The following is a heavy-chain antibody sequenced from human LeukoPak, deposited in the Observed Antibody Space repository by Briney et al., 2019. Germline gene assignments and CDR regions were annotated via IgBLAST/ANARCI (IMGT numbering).Heavy chain of an antibody. CDR1: GGSFSGYY. CDR3: ASAFSTRQWLTLWGPGSAEYFQH. D-gene: IGHD6-19*01. CDR2: INHSGST. Sequence: KPSETLSLTCAVYGGSFSGYYWSWIRQPPGKGLEWIGEINHSGSTNYNPSLKSRVTISVDTSKNQFSLKLSSVTAADTAVYYCASAFSTRQWLTLWGPGSAEYFQHWGQGTLVTVSS. J-gene: IGHJ1*01. V-gene: IGHV4-34*01.